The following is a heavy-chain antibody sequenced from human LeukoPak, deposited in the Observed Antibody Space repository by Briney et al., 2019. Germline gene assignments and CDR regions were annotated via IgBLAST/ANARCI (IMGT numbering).Heavy chain of an antibody. CDR1: GGTFTIYA. CDR3: ARESYSGNPYFDY. D-gene: IGHD4-23*01. V-gene: IGHV1-69*04. J-gene: IGHJ4*02. Sequence: GASVKVSCKASGGTFTIYAISWVRQAPGQGLEWMGRIIPILGIANYAQKFQGRVTITAVKSTSTAYMELSSLRSEDTAMYYCARESYSGNPYFDYWGQGTLVTVSS. CDR2: IIPILGIA.